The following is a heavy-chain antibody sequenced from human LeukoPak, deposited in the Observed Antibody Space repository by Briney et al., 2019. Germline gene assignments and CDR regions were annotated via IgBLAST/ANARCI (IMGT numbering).Heavy chain of an antibody. CDR3: ARESYDILTGYLSPVSYYYYYYMDV. Sequence: SETLSLTCAVYGGSFSGYYWSWIRQPAGKGLEWIGRIYTSGSTNYNPSLKSRVTMSVDTSKNQFSLKLSSVTAADTAVYYCARESYDILTGYLSPVSYYYYYYMDVWGKGTTVTISS. CDR1: GGSFSGYY. V-gene: IGHV4-4*07. CDR2: IYTSGST. D-gene: IGHD3-9*01. J-gene: IGHJ6*03.